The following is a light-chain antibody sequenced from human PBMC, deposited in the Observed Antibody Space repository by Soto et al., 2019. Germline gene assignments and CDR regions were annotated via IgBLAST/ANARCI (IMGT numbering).Light chain of an antibody. V-gene: IGLV1-40*01. Sequence: QSVLTQPPSVSGAPGQRVTISCTGSSSNIGAGYDVHWYQQLPGTAPKLLIYGNSNPPSGVPDRFSGSKSGTSASLAITGLQAEYEADYYCQSYDSSLSALFGGGTKVTVL. CDR3: QSYDSSLSAL. CDR1: SSNIGAGYD. J-gene: IGLJ2*01. CDR2: GNS.